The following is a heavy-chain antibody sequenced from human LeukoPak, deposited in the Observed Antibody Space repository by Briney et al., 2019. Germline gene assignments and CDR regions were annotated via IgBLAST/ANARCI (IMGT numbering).Heavy chain of an antibody. D-gene: IGHD5-18*01. CDR3: ARATVDTAMVELGYYFDY. CDR1: GYTFTSYA. Sequence: ASVKVSCEASGYTFTSYAMHWVRQAPGQRLEWMGWINAGNGNTKYSQKFQGRVTITRDTSASTAYMELSRLRSEDTAVYYCARATVDTAMVELGYYFDYWSQGTLVTVSS. V-gene: IGHV1-3*01. J-gene: IGHJ4*02. CDR2: INAGNGNT.